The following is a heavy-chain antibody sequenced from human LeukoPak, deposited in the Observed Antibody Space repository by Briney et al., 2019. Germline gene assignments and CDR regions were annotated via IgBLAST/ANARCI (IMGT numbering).Heavy chain of an antibody. Sequence: PSETLSLTCTVSGGSISSYYWSWIRQPPGKGLEWIGYIYYSGSTNYNPSLKSRVIISVDTSKNQFSLKLSSVTAADTAVYYCARQSGSSTWSSDYWGQGTLVTVSS. D-gene: IGHD6-13*01. CDR3: ARQSGSSTWSSDY. CDR2: IYYSGST. J-gene: IGHJ4*02. V-gene: IGHV4-59*01. CDR1: GGSISSYY.